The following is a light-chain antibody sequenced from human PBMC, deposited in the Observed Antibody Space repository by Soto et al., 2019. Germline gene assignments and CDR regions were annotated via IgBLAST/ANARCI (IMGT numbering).Light chain of an antibody. CDR2: AAF. CDR1: QTLSIGS. CDR3: LQYGSSPRT. J-gene: IGKJ1*01. V-gene: IGKV3-20*01. Sequence: EVVLAQSPVTLSLSSGERATLSFRASQTLSIGSLAWYQQKPGQAPRLLIYAAFTRHTGISDRFNGSGSGTDFVLTISGLEPDDLAVYYCLQYGSSPRTFGRGTKVDIK.